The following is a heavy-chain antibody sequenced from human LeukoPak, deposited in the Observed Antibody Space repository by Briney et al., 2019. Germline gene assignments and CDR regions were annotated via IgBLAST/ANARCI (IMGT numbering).Heavy chain of an antibody. Sequence: SETLSLTCAVSGGSLSSGGYSWSWIRQPPGTGLEWLGYIYHSGSTYYNPSLKSRVTISVDRSKNQFSLKLSSVTAADTAVYYCASKVCSSTSCYLDYWGQGTLVTVSS. CDR1: GGSLSSGGYS. CDR3: ASKVCSSTSCYLDY. J-gene: IGHJ4*02. V-gene: IGHV4-30-2*01. D-gene: IGHD2-2*01. CDR2: IYHSGST.